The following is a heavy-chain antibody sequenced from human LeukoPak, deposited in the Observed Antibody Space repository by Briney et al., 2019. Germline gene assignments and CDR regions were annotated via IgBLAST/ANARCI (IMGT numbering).Heavy chain of an antibody. CDR3: ARVQWPVDYYYGMDV. Sequence: SETLSLTCTVSGGSISSYYWSWIRQPPGKGLEWIAYISDIGSINYNPSLKSRVTISVDTSKNQFSLKLSSVTAADTAVYYCARVQWPVDYYYGMDVWGQGTTVTVSS. V-gene: IGHV4-59*01. CDR2: ISDIGSI. J-gene: IGHJ6*02. D-gene: IGHD6-19*01. CDR1: GGSISSYY.